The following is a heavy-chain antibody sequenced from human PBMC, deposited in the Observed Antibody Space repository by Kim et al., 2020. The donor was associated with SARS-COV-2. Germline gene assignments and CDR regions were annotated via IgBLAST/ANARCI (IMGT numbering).Heavy chain of an antibody. V-gene: IGHV4-39*01. CDR3: ARHAGQQLVLPLPAHTDY. CDR2: IYYSGST. Sequence: SETLSLTCTVSGGSISSSSYYWGWIRQPPGKGLEWIGSIYYSGSTYYNPSLKSRATISVDTSKNQFSLKLSSVTAADTAVYYCARHAGQQLVLPLPAHTDYWGQGTLVTVSS. D-gene: IGHD6-13*01. CDR1: GGSISSSSYY. J-gene: IGHJ4*02.